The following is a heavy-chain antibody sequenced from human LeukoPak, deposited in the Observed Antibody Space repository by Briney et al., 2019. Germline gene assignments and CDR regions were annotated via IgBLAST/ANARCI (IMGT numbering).Heavy chain of an antibody. CDR2: IRYDGSNK. CDR1: GFTFSSYG. V-gene: IGHV3-30*02. J-gene: IGHJ4*02. CDR3: AKDGGSHYYFDY. Sequence: GGSLRLXCAASGFTFSSYGMHWVRQAPGKELEWVAFIRYDGSNKYYADSVKGRFTISRDNSKNTLYLQMNSPRAEDTAVYYCAKDGGSHYYFDYWGQGTLVTVSS. D-gene: IGHD3-16*01.